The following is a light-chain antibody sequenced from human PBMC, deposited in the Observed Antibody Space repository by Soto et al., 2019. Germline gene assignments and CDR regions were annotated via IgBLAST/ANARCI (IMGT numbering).Light chain of an antibody. V-gene: IGKV1-5*01. CDR1: QSISGW. CDR3: QNYNQYSRT. CDR2: NAS. Sequence: DIQMTQSPSTLSASVGDRVTITCRASQSISGWLAWYQQKPGKAPKLLIYNASSLKSGVPSRFSGSGFGTEFTLTISSLQSDDSATYYCQNYNQYSRTFGQGTKVEI. J-gene: IGKJ1*01.